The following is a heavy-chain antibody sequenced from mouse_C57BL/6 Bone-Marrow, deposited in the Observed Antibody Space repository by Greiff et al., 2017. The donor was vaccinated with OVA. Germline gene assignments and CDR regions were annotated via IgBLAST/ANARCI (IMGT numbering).Heavy chain of an antibody. CDR3: ARSTGAPRRYFDY. Sequence: VKLMESGAELVKPGASVKISCKASGYAFSSYWMNWVKQRPGKGLEWIGQIYPGDGDTNYNGKFKGKATLTADKSSSTAYMQLSSLTSEDSAVYFCARSTGAPRRYFDYWGQGTTLTVSS. CDR2: IYPGDGDT. J-gene: IGHJ2*01. D-gene: IGHD3-1*01. V-gene: IGHV1-80*01. CDR1: GYAFSSYW.